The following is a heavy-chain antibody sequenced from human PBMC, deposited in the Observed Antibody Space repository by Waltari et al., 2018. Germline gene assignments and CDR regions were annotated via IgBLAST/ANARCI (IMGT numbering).Heavy chain of an antibody. Sequence: EVQLLESGGGLVQPGGSLRLSCAASGFTFSSYAMSWVRQAPGKGLEWVSAISGSGGSTYYADSVKGRFTSSRDNSKNTLYLQMNSLRAEDTAVYYCAKQGYCSGGSCYSPFDYWGQGTLVTVSS. CDR2: ISGSGGST. CDR1: GFTFSSYA. D-gene: IGHD2-15*01. V-gene: IGHV3-23*01. CDR3: AKQGYCSGGSCYSPFDY. J-gene: IGHJ4*02.